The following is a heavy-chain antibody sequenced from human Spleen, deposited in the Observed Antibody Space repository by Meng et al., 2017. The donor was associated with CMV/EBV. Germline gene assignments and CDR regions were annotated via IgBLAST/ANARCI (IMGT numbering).Heavy chain of an antibody. CDR1: GGSISSSSYY. Sequence: SETLSLTCXVSGGSISSSSYYWGWIRQPPGXXXEWIGSIYYSXSTYYNPSLKSRXTISVDTSKNQFSLKLSSVTAADTAVYYCARDRIAAPPHYWGQGTLVTVSS. V-gene: IGHV4-39*07. J-gene: IGHJ4*02. CDR2: IYYSXST. D-gene: IGHD6-6*01. CDR3: ARDRIAAPPHY.